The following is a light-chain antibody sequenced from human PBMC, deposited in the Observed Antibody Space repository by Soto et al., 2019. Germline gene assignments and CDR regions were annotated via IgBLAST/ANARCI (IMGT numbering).Light chain of an antibody. CDR1: QSVSSSY. CDR2: ATS. J-gene: IGKJ1*01. V-gene: IGKV3-20*01. CDR3: QQYGSASWT. Sequence: EIVLTQSPGTLSLSPGERATLSCRASQSVSSSYLAWYQQKPGQPPRLVMYATSSRATGIPARFSGSGSGTDFTLTISRLEPEEFAVYYCQQYGSASWTFGQGNKVDIK.